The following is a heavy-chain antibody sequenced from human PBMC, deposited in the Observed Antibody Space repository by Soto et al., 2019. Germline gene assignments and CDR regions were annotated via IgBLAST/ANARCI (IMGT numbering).Heavy chain of an antibody. CDR3: ARVPTDGGNDY. J-gene: IGHJ4*02. D-gene: IGHD4-17*01. CDR2: IYYSGST. V-gene: IGHV4-31*03. CDR1: GGSISSGGYY. Sequence: SETLSLTCTVSGGSISSGGYYWSWIRQHPGKGLEWIGYIYYSGSTYYNPSLKSRVTISVDTSKNQFSLKLSSVTAADTAVYYCARVPTDGGNDYWGQGTLVTSPQ.